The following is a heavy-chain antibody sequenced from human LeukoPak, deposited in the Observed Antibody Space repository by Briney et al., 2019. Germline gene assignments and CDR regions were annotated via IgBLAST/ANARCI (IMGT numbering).Heavy chain of an antibody. CDR3: AKDMALDSSGIGDY. J-gene: IGHJ4*02. V-gene: IGHV1-69*04. CDR2: IIPILGIA. CDR1: GGTFSSYA. D-gene: IGHD6-19*01. Sequence: ASVKVSCKASGGTFSSYAISWVRQAPGQGLEWMGRIIPILGIANYAQKFQGRVTITADKSTSTAYMELSSLRAEDTALYYCAKDMALDSSGIGDYWGQGTLVTVSS.